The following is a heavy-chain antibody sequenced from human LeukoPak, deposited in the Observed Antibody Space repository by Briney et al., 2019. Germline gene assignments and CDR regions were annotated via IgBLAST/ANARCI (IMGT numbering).Heavy chain of an antibody. J-gene: IGHJ5*02. CDR3: ARDLTGGSSNWFDP. D-gene: IGHD2-15*01. Sequence: GGSLRLSCAASGFTFSSYWMSWVRQAPGKGLEWVAVISYDGSNKYYADSVKGRFTISRDNSKNTLYLQMNSLRAEDTVVYYCARDLTGGSSNWFDPWGQGTLVTVSS. V-gene: IGHV3-30*03. CDR2: ISYDGSNK. CDR1: GFTFSSYW.